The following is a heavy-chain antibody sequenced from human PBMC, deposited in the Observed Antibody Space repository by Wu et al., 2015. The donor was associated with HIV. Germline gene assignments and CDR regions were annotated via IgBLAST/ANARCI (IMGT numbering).Heavy chain of an antibody. J-gene: IGHJ3*01. V-gene: IGHV1-69*12. Sequence: QVQLVQSGAEVKKPGSSVKVSCKASGGTFSSYAISWVRQAPGQGLEWMGGIIPIFGTANYAQKFQGRVTITADESTSTAYMELSSLRSEDTAMFYCATLNSGTSVGSDPFDVWGQGTMVAVSS. CDR1: GGTFSSYA. CDR3: ATLNSGTSVGSDPFDV. D-gene: IGHD1-26*01. CDR2: IIPIFGTA.